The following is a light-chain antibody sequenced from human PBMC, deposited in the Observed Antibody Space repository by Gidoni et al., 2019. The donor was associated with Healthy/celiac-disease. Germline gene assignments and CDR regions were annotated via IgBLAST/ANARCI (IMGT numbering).Light chain of an antibody. CDR3: QQSYSTLYT. CDR2: TTS. V-gene: IGKV1-39*01. J-gene: IGKJ2*01. CDR1: QRISNY. Sequence: DIQMTQSPSSLSASVGDRVTITCRASQRISNYLNWYQQKPGKAPKLLIYTTSSLQSGVPSRFSGSRSGTDFTLTISSLQPEDFATYYCQQSYSTLYTFGQGTKVEIK.